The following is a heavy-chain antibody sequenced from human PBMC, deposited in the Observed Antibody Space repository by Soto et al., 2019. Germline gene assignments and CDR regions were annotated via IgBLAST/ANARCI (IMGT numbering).Heavy chain of an antibody. V-gene: IGHV3-74*01. J-gene: IGHJ4*02. Sequence: EVQLVESGGGLVQPGGSLRLSCAASGFTFSSYWMHWVRQAPGKGLVWVSRINSDGSITSYATSVKGRFTISRDNATNTVYLPMNSLRAENTAVYYCARTSLVVPAATREDYWGQGTLVTVSS. CDR1: GFTFSSYW. D-gene: IGHD2-15*01. CDR2: INSDGSIT. CDR3: ARTSLVVPAATREDY.